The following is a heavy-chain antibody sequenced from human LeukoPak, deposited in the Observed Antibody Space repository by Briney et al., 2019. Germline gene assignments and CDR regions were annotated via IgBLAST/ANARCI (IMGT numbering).Heavy chain of an antibody. Sequence: ASVKVSCKASGGTFSSYAISWVRQAPGQGLEWMGWINAGNGNTKYSQEFQGRVTITRDTSASTAYMELSSLRSEDMAVYYCARDSGYSGYDSIVQSGHRWQWLAVPPDYWGRGTLVTVSS. CDR3: ARDSGYSGYDSIVQSGHRWQWLAVPPDY. CDR1: GGTFSSYA. CDR2: INAGNGNT. J-gene: IGHJ4*02. D-gene: IGHD5-12*01. V-gene: IGHV1-3*03.